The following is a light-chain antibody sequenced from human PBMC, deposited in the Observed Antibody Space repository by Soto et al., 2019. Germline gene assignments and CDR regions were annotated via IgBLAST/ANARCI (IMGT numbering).Light chain of an antibody. Sequence: DIQMTQSPSSLSASVGDRVTITCRASQGISNYLAWYQQIPGKVPKLLISAASTLQSGVPSRFSGSGSGTDFTLSISSLQPEDVATYDCQKYTNVPAFGGGTKVEIK. CDR2: AAS. CDR3: QKYTNVPA. V-gene: IGKV1-27*01. CDR1: QGISNY. J-gene: IGKJ4*01.